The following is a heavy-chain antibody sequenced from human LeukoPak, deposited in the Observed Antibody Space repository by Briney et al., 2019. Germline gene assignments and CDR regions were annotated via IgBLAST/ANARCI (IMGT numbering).Heavy chain of an antibody. CDR1: GYTFTSYG. J-gene: IGHJ4*02. CDR3: ARGQYGDYWTQFDY. CDR2: ISAYNGNT. D-gene: IGHD4-17*01. V-gene: IGHV1-18*01. Sequence: ASVKVSCKASGYTFTSYGISWVRQAPGQGLEWMGWISAYNGNTNYAQKLQGRVTMTTDTSTGTAYMELRSLRSDDTAVYYCARGQYGDYWTQFDYWGQGTLVTVSS.